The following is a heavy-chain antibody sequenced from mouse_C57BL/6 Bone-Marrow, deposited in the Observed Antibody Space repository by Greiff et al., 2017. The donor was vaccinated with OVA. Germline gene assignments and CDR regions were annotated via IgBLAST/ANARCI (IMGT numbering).Heavy chain of an antibody. Sequence: VKLQQSGAELARPGASVKLSCKASGYTFTSYGISWVKQRTGQGLEWIGEIYPRSGNTYYNEKFKGKATLTADKSSSTAYMELRSLTNEDSAVYYCTRRGYDYDPFAYWGQGTLVTVSA. J-gene: IGHJ3*01. CDR2: IYPRSGNT. D-gene: IGHD2-4*01. CDR3: TRRGYDYDPFAY. V-gene: IGHV1-81*01. CDR1: GYTFTSYG.